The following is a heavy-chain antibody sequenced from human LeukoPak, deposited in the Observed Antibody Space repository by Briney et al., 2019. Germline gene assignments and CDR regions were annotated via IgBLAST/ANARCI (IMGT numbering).Heavy chain of an antibody. D-gene: IGHD3-3*01. J-gene: IGHJ3*02. CDR3: AKDFEGLEWLGAFDI. CDR1: GFSFDDYA. Sequence: GRSLRLSCAASGFSFDDYAMHWVRQAPGRGLEWVSGISWNSGSIGYADSVKGRFTISRDNAKNSLYLQMNSLRAEDMALYYCAKDFEGLEWLGAFDIWGQGTMVTVSS. V-gene: IGHV3-9*03. CDR2: ISWNSGSI.